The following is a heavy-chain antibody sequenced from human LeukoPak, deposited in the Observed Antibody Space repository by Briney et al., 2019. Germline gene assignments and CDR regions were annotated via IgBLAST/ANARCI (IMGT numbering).Heavy chain of an antibody. V-gene: IGHV4-39*01. J-gene: IGHJ5*02. CDR3: ARHGIYYGLGSSYGLPDWFDP. CDR1: GGSISTSSYY. Sequence: SETLSLTCTVSGGSISTSSYYWGWVRQPPGKGMEWIGSMYSSGSTYYNPSLKSRVTIFADISKKQVSLKLSSVTAADTAVYYCARHGIYYGLGSSYGLPDWFDPWGQGTQVTVSS. D-gene: IGHD3-10*01. CDR2: MYSSGST.